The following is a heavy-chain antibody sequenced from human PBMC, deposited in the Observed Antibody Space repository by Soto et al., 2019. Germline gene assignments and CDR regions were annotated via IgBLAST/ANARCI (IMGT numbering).Heavy chain of an antibody. CDR2: ISYDGSNK. Sequence: QVQLVESGGGVVQPGRSLRLSCAASGFTFSSYAMHWVRQAPGKGLEWVAVISYDGSNKYYADSVKGRFTIARDNSKNSLYLQMNSLRAEDTAVYYCARVGIAAAEIPYYFDYWGQGILDTVCS. D-gene: IGHD6-13*01. J-gene: IGHJ4*02. V-gene: IGHV3-30-3*01. CDR3: ARVGIAAAEIPYYFDY. CDR1: GFTFSSYA.